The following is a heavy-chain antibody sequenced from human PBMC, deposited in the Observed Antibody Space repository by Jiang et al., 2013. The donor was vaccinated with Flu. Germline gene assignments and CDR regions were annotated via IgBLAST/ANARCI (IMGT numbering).Heavy chain of an antibody. CDR1: GGSFSGYY. J-gene: IGHJ4*02. CDR3: ATHYYGSSGYYYPDY. V-gene: IGHV4-34*01. D-gene: IGHD3-22*01. Sequence: LLKPSETLSLTCAVYGGSFSGYYWSWIRQPPGKGLEWIGEINHSGSTNYNPSLKSRVTISVDTSKNQFSLKLSSVTAADTAVYYCATHYYGSSGYYYPDYWGQGTLVTVSS. CDR2: INHSGST.